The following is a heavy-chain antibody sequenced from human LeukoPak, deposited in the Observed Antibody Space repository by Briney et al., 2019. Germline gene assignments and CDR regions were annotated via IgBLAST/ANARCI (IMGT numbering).Heavy chain of an antibody. CDR3: ARSNYDILTGYYDY. D-gene: IGHD3-9*01. J-gene: IGHJ4*02. CDR1: GYSFTAYY. Sequence: ASVEVSCKASGYSFTAYYMHWVRQAPGQGLELMGWISAYNGNTNYAQKLQGRVTMTTDTSTSTAYMELRSLRSDDTAVYYCARSNYDILTGYYDYWGQGTLVTVSS. CDR2: ISAYNGNT. V-gene: IGHV1-18*04.